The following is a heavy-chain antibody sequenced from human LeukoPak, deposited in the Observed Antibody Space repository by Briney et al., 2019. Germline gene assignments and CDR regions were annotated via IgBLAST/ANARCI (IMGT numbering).Heavy chain of an antibody. J-gene: IGHJ6*03. CDR2: VSSSSDYI. D-gene: IGHD7-27*01. Sequence: GGSLRLSCAASGFTSSSYGMNWVRQAPGKGLEWVSFVSSSSDYIYYVDSVKGRFTISRDNAKNSLYLQMNSLRAEDTAVYYCVRGLGTYYYFYMDVWGRGTTVTVSS. CDR1: GFTSSSYG. V-gene: IGHV3-21*01. CDR3: VRGLGTYYYFYMDV.